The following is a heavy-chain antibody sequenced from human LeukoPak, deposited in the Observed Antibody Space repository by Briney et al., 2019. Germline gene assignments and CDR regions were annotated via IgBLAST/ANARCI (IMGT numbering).Heavy chain of an antibody. J-gene: IGHJ5*02. CDR1: GGTFSSYS. CDR2: IIPILGIA. V-gene: IGHV1-69*04. CDR3: ARDPSNWFDP. Sequence: GASVKVSCTASGGTFSSYSIRWVRQAPGQGLEWMGRIIPILGIANYAQKFQGRVTITADKSTSTAYMELSSLSSEDTAVYYCARDPSNWFDPWGQGTLVTVSS.